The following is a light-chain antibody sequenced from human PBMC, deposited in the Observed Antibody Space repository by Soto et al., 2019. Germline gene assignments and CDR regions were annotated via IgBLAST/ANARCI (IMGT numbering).Light chain of an antibody. Sequence: QSVLTQPLSASGTPGQRVTISCSGSSSNIGSNTVNWYQQLPGTAPTLLIYSNTLRPSGVPDRFSGSKSGTSASLAISGLQSEDESGYYCASWDDSLNGVVFGGGTKLTVL. J-gene: IGLJ2*01. CDR1: SSNIGSNT. CDR3: ASWDDSLNGVV. V-gene: IGLV1-44*01. CDR2: SNT.